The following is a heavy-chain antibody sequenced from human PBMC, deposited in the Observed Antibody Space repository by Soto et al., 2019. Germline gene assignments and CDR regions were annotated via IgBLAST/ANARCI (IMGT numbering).Heavy chain of an antibody. CDR2: TYNSVAT. V-gene: IGHV4-39*01. Sequence: SVTLSLTCTVAGGSIISSSYYWGWIRQPPGKGLEWIGNTYNSVATYYNPSLKSRVTIPADTSKNQFSLKLNSVNDADTAVYSCACPGDYGANLAPALDKSGQGHMDAV. D-gene: IGHD4-17*01. CDR3: ACPGDYGANLAPALDK. CDR1: GGSIISSSYY. J-gene: IGHJ3*02.